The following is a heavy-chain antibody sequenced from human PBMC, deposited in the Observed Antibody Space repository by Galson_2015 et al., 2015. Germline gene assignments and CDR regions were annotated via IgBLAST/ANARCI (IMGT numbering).Heavy chain of an antibody. CDR1: GFTFSSYA. V-gene: IGHV3-23*01. CDR3: VKDISSSGYYSYFDY. D-gene: IGHD3-22*01. J-gene: IGHJ4*02. CDR2: IDNSGGRT. Sequence: SLRLSCAASGFTFSSYAMNWVRQAPGKGLEWVSGIDNSGGRTYYADSVKGRFTISRDNSESTLYLQMNSLRAEDTAVYYCVKDISSSGYYSYFDYWGQGTLVTVSS.